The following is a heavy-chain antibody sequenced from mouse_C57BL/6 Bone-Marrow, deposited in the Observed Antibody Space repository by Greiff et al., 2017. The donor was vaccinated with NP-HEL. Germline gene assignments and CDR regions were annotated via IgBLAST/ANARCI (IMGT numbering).Heavy chain of an antibody. D-gene: IGHD2-4*01. CDR1: GYTFTSYG. CDR2: IYPRSGNT. V-gene: IGHV1-81*01. J-gene: IGHJ1*03. Sequence: QVQLQQSGAELARPGASVKLSCKASGYTFTSYGISWVKQRTGQGLEWIGEIYPRSGNTYYNEKFKGKATLTADKSSSTAYMELRSLTSEDSVVYFCARDDCWYFDVWGTGTTVTVSS. CDR3: ARDDCWYFDV.